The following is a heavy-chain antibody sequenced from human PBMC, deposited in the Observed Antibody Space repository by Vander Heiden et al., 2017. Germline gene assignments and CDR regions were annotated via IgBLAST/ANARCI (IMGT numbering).Heavy chain of an antibody. CDR3: ARAREYGDYCDY. J-gene: IGHJ4*02. Sequence: QVQLQESGPGLVRPSETLSLRCSVYGGSMCGYSWVWIRQPAGKGLEWIGRIFASGETRYNPSLKSRVTMSVDRPKKQFSLELNSVTAADTGVYFCARAREYGDYCDYWGQGTLVAVSS. D-gene: IGHD2-8*01. V-gene: IGHV4-4*07. CDR2: IFASGET. CDR1: GGSMCGYS.